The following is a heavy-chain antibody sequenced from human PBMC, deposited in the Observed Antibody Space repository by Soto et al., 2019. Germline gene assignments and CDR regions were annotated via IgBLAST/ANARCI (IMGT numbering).Heavy chain of an antibody. CDR3: AGRHYYDSSGYYDFDY. V-gene: IGHV1-69*13. J-gene: IGHJ4*02. Sequence: SMKGSFKASGGPFSSYAISWVRQAPGQGLEWMGGIIPIFGTANYAQKFQGRVTITADESTSTAYMELSSLRSEDTAVYYCAGRHYYDSSGYYDFDYWGQGTLVTSPQ. CDR1: GGPFSSYA. CDR2: IIPIFGTA. D-gene: IGHD3-22*01.